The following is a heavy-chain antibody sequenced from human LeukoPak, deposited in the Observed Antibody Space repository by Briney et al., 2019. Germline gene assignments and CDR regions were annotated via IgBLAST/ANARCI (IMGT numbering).Heavy chain of an antibody. CDR1: GGTFSSYA. CDR2: IIPILGIA. D-gene: IGHD4-23*01. CDR3: ARDTPGYGGNSESDY. V-gene: IGHV1-69*04. Sequence: SVKVSCKASGGTFSSYAISWVRQAPGQGLEWMGRIIPILGIANYAQKFQGRVTITADKSTSTAYMELSSLRSEDTAVYYCARDTPGYGGNSESDYWGQGTLVTVSS. J-gene: IGHJ4*02.